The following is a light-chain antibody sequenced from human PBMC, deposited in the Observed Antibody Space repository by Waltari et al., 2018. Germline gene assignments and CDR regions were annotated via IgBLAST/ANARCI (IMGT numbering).Light chain of an antibody. Sequence: QSALTQPPSASGSPGQSVTISCTGTSSDIGAYNYVSWYQMHPGKAPKLLIYEVSNGPSGVPDRFSGSKFGNTASLTVSGLQAEDEAEYFCASYAGNNNYVFGSGTKVTVL. CDR2: EVS. CDR1: SSDIGAYNY. CDR3: ASYAGNNNYV. V-gene: IGLV2-8*01. J-gene: IGLJ1*01.